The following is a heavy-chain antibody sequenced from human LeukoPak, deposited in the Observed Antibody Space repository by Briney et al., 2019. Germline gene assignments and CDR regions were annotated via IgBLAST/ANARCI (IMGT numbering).Heavy chain of an antibody. CDR1: GLTFSSYG. D-gene: IGHD6-13*01. J-gene: IGHJ4*02. V-gene: IGHV3-30*18. CDR2: ISYDGSNK. CDR3: AKDFFEWAAAGYDY. Sequence: GGSLRLSCAASGLTFSSYGMHWVRQAPGKGLEWVAVISYDGSNKYYADSVKGRFTISRDNSKNTLYLQMNSLRAEDTAVYYCAKDFFEWAAAGYDYWGQGTLVTVSS.